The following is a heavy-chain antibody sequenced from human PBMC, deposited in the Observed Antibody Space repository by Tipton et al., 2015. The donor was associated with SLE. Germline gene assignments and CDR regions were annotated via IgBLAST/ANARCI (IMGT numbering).Heavy chain of an antibody. J-gene: IGHJ3*02. Sequence: TLSLTCTVSGGSISSYYWIWIRQPPGKGLEYVGDVFYTGGTTYNPSLRSRVTISVDTSKNQFSLKLTSVTAADTAVYYCARSLKGAFDMWGQGTMVTVSS. V-gene: IGHV4-59*01. CDR2: VFYTGGT. CDR1: GGSISSYY. CDR3: ARSLKGAFDM.